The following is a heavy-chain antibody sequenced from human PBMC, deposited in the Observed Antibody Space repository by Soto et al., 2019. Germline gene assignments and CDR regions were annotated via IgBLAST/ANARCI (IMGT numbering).Heavy chain of an antibody. J-gene: IGHJ5*02. CDR3: AIDRTYYYDSSGYLGWFDP. CDR2: IYYSGST. Sequence: SETLSLTCTVSGGSISSSSYYWGWIRQPPGKGLEWIGSIYYSGSTYYNPSLKSRVTISVDTSKNQFSLKLSSVTAADTAVYYCAIDRTYYYDSSGYLGWFDPWGQGTLVTVSS. D-gene: IGHD3-22*01. V-gene: IGHV4-39*01. CDR1: GGSISSSSYY.